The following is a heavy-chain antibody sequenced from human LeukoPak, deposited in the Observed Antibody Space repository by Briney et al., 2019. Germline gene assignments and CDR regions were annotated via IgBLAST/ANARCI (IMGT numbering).Heavy chain of an antibody. CDR3: VRGSRFLELLADEAFDI. Sequence: SETLSLTCTVSGGSISSAGYYWSWIRQHPGKGLEWIGYIYYSGSTYYNPSLKSRVIISVDTSKNQFSLKLSSVTAADTAVYFCVRGSRFLELLADEAFDIWGQGTMVTVSS. CDR2: IYYSGST. V-gene: IGHV4-31*03. CDR1: GGSISSAGYY. J-gene: IGHJ3*02. D-gene: IGHD3-3*01.